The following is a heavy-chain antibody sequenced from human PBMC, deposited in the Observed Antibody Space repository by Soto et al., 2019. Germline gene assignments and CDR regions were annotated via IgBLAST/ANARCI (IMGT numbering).Heavy chain of an antibody. J-gene: IGHJ6*04. CDR3: ARHVPAAGYYYGMDV. D-gene: IGHD2-2*01. CDR2: IIPIFGTA. Sequence: QVQLVQSGAEVKKPGSSVKVSCKASGGTFSSYAISWVRQAPGQGLEWMGGIIPIFGTANYAQKFQGRVTITADESTSAAYMELSNLRSEATAVYYCARHVPAAGYYYGMDVWGEGTTVTVAS. CDR1: GGTFSSYA. V-gene: IGHV1-69*12.